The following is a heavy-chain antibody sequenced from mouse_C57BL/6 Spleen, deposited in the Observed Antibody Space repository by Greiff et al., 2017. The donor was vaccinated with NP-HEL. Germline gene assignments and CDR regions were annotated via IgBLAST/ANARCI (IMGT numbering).Heavy chain of an antibody. CDR3: ARKGDGYDVYAMDY. J-gene: IGHJ4*01. D-gene: IGHD2-2*01. V-gene: IGHV2-2*01. CDR2: IWSGGST. CDR1: GFSLTSYG. Sequence: VQLQQSGPGLVQPSQSLSITCTVSGFSLTSYGVHWVRQSPGKGLEWLGVIWSGGSTDYNAAFISRLSISKDNSKSQVFFKMNRLQADDTAIYYCARKGDGYDVYAMDYWGQGTSVTVSS.